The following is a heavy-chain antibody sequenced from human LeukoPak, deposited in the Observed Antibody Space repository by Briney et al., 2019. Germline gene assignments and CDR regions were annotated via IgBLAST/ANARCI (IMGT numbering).Heavy chain of an antibody. D-gene: IGHD2-21*01. CDR1: GGSISSYY. J-gene: IGHJ4*02. Sequence: SETLSLTCTVSGGSISSYYWSWIRQPPGKGLEWIGYIYYSERTNYNPSLKSRVTISVDTSKNQFSLKLSSVTAADTAVYYCAREYGDCFDYWGQGTLVTVSS. CDR2: IYYSERT. V-gene: IGHV4-59*01. CDR3: AREYGDCFDY.